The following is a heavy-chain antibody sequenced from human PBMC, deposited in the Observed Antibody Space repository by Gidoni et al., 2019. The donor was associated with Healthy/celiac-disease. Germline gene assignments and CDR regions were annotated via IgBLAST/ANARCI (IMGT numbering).Heavy chain of an antibody. CDR2: INPNSGGT. V-gene: IGHV1-2*02. CDR1: GYTFTGYY. Sequence: QVQLVQSGAEVKKPGASVKVSCTASGYTFTGYYMHWVRQAPGQGLEWMGWINPNSGGTNYAQKFQGRVTMTRDTSISTAYMELSRLRSDDTAVYYCARDGDYYDSSGYYYTFDYWGQGTLVTVSS. CDR3: ARDGDYYDSSGYYYTFDY. D-gene: IGHD3-22*01. J-gene: IGHJ4*02.